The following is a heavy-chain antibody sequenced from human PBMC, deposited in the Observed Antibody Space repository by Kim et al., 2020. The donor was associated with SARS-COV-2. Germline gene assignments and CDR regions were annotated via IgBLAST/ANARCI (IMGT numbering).Heavy chain of an antibody. CDR1: GYTFTSYG. CDR2: ISAYNGNT. D-gene: IGHD2-2*01. V-gene: IGHV1-18*01. CDR3: ARAGYCSSTSCHLVYAFDI. J-gene: IGHJ3*02. Sequence: ASVKVSCKASGYTFTSYGISWVRQAPGQGLEWMGWISAYNGNTNYAQKLQGRVTMTTDTSTSTAYMELRSLRSDDTAVYYCARAGYCSSTSCHLVYAFDIWGQGTMVTVSS.